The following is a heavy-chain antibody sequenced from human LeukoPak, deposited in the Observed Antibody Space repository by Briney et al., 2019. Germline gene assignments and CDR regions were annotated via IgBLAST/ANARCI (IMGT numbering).Heavy chain of an antibody. CDR1: GYTFTSYG. CDR2: ISAYNGDT. V-gene: IGHV1-18*01. D-gene: IGHD3-22*01. CDR3: ARDSHNLYYDSSDLDY. Sequence: ASVKVSCKASGYTFTSYGISWVRQAPGQGLEWMGWISAYNGDTNYAQKLQGRVTMTTDTSTSTAYMELRSLRSDDTAVYYCARDSHNLYYDSSDLDYWGQGTLVTVSS. J-gene: IGHJ4*02.